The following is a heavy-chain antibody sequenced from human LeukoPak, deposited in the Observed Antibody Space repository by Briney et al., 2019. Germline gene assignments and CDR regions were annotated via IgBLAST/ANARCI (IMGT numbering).Heavy chain of an antibody. Sequence: GASVKVSCKASGYTFTSYDINWVRQATGQGLEWMGWVSPNSGDTGYAQKFQGRVTMTRDTSTSTAYMELSSLTSDDTAVYYCARQDVVRGVRPFYWFDPWGQGTLVIVSS. CDR2: VSPNSGDT. D-gene: IGHD3-10*01. CDR3: ARQDVVRGVRPFYWFDP. V-gene: IGHV1-8*01. CDR1: GYTFTSYD. J-gene: IGHJ5*02.